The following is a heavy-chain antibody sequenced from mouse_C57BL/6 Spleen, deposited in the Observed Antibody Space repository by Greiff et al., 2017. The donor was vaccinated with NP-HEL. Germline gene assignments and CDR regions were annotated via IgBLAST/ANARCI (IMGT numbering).Heavy chain of an antibody. CDR2: IDPSDSYT. CDR1: GYTFTSYW. CDR3: ARDSSGYLAWFAY. Sequence: QVQLQQPGAELVMPGASVKLSCKASGYTFTSYWMHWVKQRPGQGLEWIGEIDPSDSYTNYNQKFKGKSTLTVDKSSSTAYMQLSSLTSEDSAVYYCARDSSGYLAWFAYWGQGTLVTVSA. J-gene: IGHJ3*01. V-gene: IGHV1-69*01. D-gene: IGHD3-2*02.